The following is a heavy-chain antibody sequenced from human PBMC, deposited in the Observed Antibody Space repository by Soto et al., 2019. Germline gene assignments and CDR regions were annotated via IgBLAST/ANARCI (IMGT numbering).Heavy chain of an antibody. Sequence: SVKVACKASGFTFTSSAMQWVRQARGQRLEWIGWIVVGSGNTNYAQKFQERVTITRDMSTSTAYMELSSLRSEDTAVYYCAADNYKHQLLPQSDDAFDIWGQGTMVTVSS. D-gene: IGHD2-2*01. CDR2: IVVGSGNT. J-gene: IGHJ3*02. CDR1: GFTFTSSA. V-gene: IGHV1-58*02. CDR3: AADNYKHQLLPQSDDAFDI.